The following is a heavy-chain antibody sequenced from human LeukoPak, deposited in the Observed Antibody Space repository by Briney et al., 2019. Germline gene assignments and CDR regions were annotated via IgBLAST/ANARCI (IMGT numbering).Heavy chain of an antibody. CDR3: ARDGQVEGVVIICNY. CDR2: IIPIFGTA. D-gene: IGHD3-3*01. J-gene: IGHJ4*02. V-gene: IGHV1-69*05. Sequence: GASVKVSCKASGGTFSSYAISWVRQAPGQGLEWMGGIIPIFGTANYAQKFQGRVTITTDESTSTAYMELSSLRSEDTAVYYCARDGQVEGVVIICNYWGQGTLVTVSS. CDR1: GGTFSSYA.